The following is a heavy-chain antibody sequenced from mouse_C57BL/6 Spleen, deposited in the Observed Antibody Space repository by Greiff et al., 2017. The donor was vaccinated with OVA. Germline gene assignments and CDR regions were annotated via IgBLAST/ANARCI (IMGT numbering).Heavy chain of an antibody. CDR3: AREGIYDGYYGAMDY. Sequence: VQLKESGPELVKPGASVKISCKASGYSFTGYYMNWVKQSPEKSLEWIGEINPSTGGTTYNQKFKAKATLTVDKSSSTAYMQLKSLTSEDSAVYYCAREGIYDGYYGAMDYWGQGTSVTVSS. CDR2: INPSTGGT. D-gene: IGHD2-3*01. V-gene: IGHV1-42*01. J-gene: IGHJ4*01. CDR1: GYSFTGYY.